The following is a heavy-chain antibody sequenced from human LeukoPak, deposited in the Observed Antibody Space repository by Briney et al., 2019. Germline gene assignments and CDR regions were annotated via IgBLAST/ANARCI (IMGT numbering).Heavy chain of an antibody. J-gene: IGHJ4*02. CDR3: ASVIAGITTDY. D-gene: IGHD1-26*01. CDR1: GGSISSSSYY. V-gene: IGHV4-39*01. CDR2: IYYSGST. Sequence: PSETLSLTCTVSGGSISSSSYYWGWIRQPPGKGLEWIGSIYYSGSTYYNPSLKSRVTISVDTSKNQFSLRLSSVTAADTAVYYCASVIAGITTDYWGQGTLVTVSS.